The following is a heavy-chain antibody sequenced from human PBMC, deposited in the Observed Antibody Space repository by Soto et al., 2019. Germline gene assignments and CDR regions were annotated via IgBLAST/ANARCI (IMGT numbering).Heavy chain of an antibody. D-gene: IGHD2-2*01. Sequence: GGSLRLSCAASGFTFSSYAMSWVRQATGKGLEWVSAISGSGGSTYYADSVKGRFTISRDNSKNTLYLQMNSLRAEDTAVYYCAKDPIYCSSTSCYPTYYFDYWGQGTLVTVSS. CDR1: GFTFSSYA. V-gene: IGHV3-23*01. J-gene: IGHJ4*02. CDR3: AKDPIYCSSTSCYPTYYFDY. CDR2: ISGSGGST.